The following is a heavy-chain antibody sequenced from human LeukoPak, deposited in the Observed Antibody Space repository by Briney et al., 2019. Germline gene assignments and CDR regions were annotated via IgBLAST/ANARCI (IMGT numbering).Heavy chain of an antibody. V-gene: IGHV4-59*08. CDR2: IYYSGST. CDR3: ARTPYYYDSSGYVDY. J-gene: IGHJ4*02. D-gene: IGHD3-22*01. CDR1: GGSISSYY. Sequence: PSETLSLTCTVSGGSISSYYWSWIRQPPGKGLEWIAYIYYSGSTDYNPSLKSRVTISLDTSKNQFSLKLSSVTAADTAVYYCARTPYYYDSSGYVDYWGQGTLVTVSS.